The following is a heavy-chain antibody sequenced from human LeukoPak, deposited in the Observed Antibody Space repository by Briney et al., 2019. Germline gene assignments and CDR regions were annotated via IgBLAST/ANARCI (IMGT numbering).Heavy chain of an antibody. CDR2: INSDGSTT. Sequence: GSLRLSCAASGFTFISYWMHWVRQAPGKGLVWVSRINSDGSTTNYADSVKGRFTISRDNAKNTLYLQMNSLRAEDTAVYYCARDPRGGTLDYWGQGTLVTVSS. CDR3: ARDPRGGTLDY. V-gene: IGHV3-74*01. J-gene: IGHJ4*02. CDR1: GFTFISYW. D-gene: IGHD3-10*01.